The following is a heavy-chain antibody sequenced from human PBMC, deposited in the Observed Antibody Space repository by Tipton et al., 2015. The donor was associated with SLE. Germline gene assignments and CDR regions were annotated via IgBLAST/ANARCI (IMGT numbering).Heavy chain of an antibody. Sequence: TLSLTCAVYGGSFSAYYWSWVRQPPGKGLEWIGEINHSGSTNYIPSLKSRVTISVDTSKSQLSLKVSSVTAADTAVYYCARHRWLQLGFVDYWGQGTLVTVSS. J-gene: IGHJ4*02. CDR1: GGSFSAYY. D-gene: IGHD5-24*01. V-gene: IGHV4-34*01. CDR3: ARHRWLQLGFVDY. CDR2: INHSGST.